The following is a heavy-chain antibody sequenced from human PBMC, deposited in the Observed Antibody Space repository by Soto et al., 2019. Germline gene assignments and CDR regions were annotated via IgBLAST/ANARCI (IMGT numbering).Heavy chain of an antibody. CDR3: VKGYWKGDV. CDR2: ISGSGGSI. D-gene: IGHD1-1*01. CDR1: GFTFSTYA. V-gene: IGHV3-23*01. Sequence: ESGGGSVQPGGSLRLSCAASGFTFSTYAMNWVRQAPGNGLEWVSAISGSGGSIHYADSVKGRFTISRDNSKNTLYLQMNSLRDEDTAVYHCVKGYWKGDVWGQGTTVTVSS. J-gene: IGHJ6*02.